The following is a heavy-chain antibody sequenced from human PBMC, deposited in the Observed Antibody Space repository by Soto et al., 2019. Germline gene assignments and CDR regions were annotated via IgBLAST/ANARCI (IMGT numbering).Heavy chain of an antibody. J-gene: IGHJ4*02. Sequence: ASVKVSCKASGYTFTSYAMHWVRQAPGQRLEWMGWINAGNGNTKYSQKFQGRVTITRDTSASTAYMELSSLRSENTDVYYCARGLNGYLHYFDYWGQGTPVTVSS. D-gene: IGHD5-18*01. CDR2: INAGNGNT. V-gene: IGHV1-3*01. CDR1: GYTFTSYA. CDR3: ARGLNGYLHYFDY.